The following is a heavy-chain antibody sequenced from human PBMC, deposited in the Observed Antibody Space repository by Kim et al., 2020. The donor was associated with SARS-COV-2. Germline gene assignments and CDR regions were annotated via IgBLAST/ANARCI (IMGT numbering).Heavy chain of an antibody. Sequence: GESLKISCKGSGYSFTSYWISWVRQMPGKGLEWMGRIDPSDSYTNYSPSFQGHVTISADKSISTAYLQWSSLKASDTAMYYCARRTVTSRVTPYWYFDLWGRGTLVTVSS. CDR3: ARRTVTSRVTPYWYFDL. CDR2: IDPSDSYT. V-gene: IGHV5-10-1*01. J-gene: IGHJ2*01. CDR1: GYSFTSYW. D-gene: IGHD4-17*01.